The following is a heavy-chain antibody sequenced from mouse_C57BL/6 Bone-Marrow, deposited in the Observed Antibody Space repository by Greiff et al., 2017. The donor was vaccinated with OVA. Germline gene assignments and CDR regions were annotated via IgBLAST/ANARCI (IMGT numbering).Heavy chain of an antibody. V-gene: IGHV1-26*01. J-gene: IGHJ4*01. CDR3: TFTTDYYAMDY. Sequence: EVQLQQSGPELVKPGASVKISCKASGYTFTNSYMNWVKQSHGKSLEWIGDINPTNGGTSYNQKFKGKATLTVDKSSSTAYMELRSLTSEDSAVYYCTFTTDYYAMDYWGQGTSVTVSS. D-gene: IGHD1-1*01. CDR2: INPTNGGT. CDR1: GYTFTNSY.